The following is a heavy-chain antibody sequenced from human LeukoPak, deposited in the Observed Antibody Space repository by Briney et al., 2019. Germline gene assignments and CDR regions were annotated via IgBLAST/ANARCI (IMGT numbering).Heavy chain of an antibody. Sequence: GGSLGLSCAASGFTFSSYAMSWVRQAPGKGLEWVSAISGSGGSTYYADSVKGRFTISRDNSKNTLYLQMNSLRAEDTAVYYCAKNGGCAYADPYYFDYWGQGTLVTVSS. CDR1: GFTFSSYA. CDR3: AKNGGCAYADPYYFDY. D-gene: IGHD4-23*01. V-gene: IGHV3-23*01. J-gene: IGHJ4*02. CDR2: ISGSGGST.